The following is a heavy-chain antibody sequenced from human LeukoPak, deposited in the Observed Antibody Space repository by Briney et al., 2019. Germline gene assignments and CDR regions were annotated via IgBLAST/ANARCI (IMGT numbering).Heavy chain of an antibody. D-gene: IGHD3-3*01. J-gene: IGHJ4*02. CDR2: IYTSGST. CDR1: GGSISSYY. CDR3: AGGHYDFWSGYYTSFDY. V-gene: IGHV4-4*07. Sequence: PSETLSLTCTVSGGSISSYYWSWIRQPAGKGLEWIGRIYTSGSTNYNPSLKSRVTMSVDTSKNQFSLKLSSVTAADTAVYYCAGGHYDFWSGYYTSFDYWGQGTLVTVSS.